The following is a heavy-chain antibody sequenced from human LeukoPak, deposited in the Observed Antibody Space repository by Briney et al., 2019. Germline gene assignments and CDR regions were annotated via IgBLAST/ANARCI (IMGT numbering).Heavy chain of an antibody. CDR1: GFTFSSYW. CDR2: IRQDGSQK. CDR3: ASSTGYSSSWYSRLYYYYYYMDV. D-gene: IGHD6-13*01. Sequence: PGGSLRLSCAASGFTFSSYWMSWVRQAPGKGLEWVATIRQDGSQKYYVDSVKGRFTISRDNAKNSLYLQMNSLRAEDTAVYYCASSTGYSSSWYSRLYYYYYYMDVWGKGTTVTISS. J-gene: IGHJ6*03. V-gene: IGHV3-7*03.